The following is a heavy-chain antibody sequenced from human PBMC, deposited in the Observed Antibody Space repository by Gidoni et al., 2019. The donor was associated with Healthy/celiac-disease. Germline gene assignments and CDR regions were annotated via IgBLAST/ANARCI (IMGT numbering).Heavy chain of an antibody. CDR3: ARGRGYCSSTSCLDFDY. V-gene: IGHV4-34*01. CDR1: GWSFSGYY. CDR2: INHSGST. D-gene: IGHD2-2*01. Sequence: QVQLQQWGAGLLKPSETLSLTCSVYGWSFSGYYWSWIRQPPGKGLEWIGEINHSGSTNYNPYLKSPVTISLETSKNQFSLKLSSVTSAATAVYYCARGRGYCSSTSCLDFDYWGQGTLVTFSS. J-gene: IGHJ4*02.